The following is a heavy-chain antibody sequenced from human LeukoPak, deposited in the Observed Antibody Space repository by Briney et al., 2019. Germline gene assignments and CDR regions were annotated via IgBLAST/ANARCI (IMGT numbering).Heavy chain of an antibody. Sequence: GGSLRLSCAASGFTFSRNGMHWVRQARGKGLEWVTFIRYDGSNQYYADSVKGRFTISRDNSKNTLYLQMHSLRAEATAVYYCAKSNWNDAANWFDPWGQGTLVTVSS. V-gene: IGHV3-30*02. D-gene: IGHD1-20*01. CDR2: IRYDGSNQ. J-gene: IGHJ5*02. CDR1: GFTFSRNG. CDR3: AKSNWNDAANWFDP.